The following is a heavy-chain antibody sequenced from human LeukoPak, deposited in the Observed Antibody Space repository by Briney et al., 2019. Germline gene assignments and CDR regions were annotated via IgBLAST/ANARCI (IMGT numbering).Heavy chain of an antibody. D-gene: IGHD6-13*01. V-gene: IGHV3-7*01. CDR2: IKPDGSAT. CDR3: ARDPNYIAAAGH. Sequence: GGSLRLSCAASGFTLRSEWMSWLRQTPEKGLEWVANIKPDGSATAYVDSVKGRFTISRDNAKNSLYLQMNSLRAEDTAVYYCARDPNYIAAAGHWGQGTLVTVSS. CDR1: GFTLRSEW. J-gene: IGHJ4*02.